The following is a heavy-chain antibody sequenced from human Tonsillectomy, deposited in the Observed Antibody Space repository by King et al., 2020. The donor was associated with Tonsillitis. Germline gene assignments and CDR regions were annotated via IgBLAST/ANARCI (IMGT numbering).Heavy chain of an antibody. CDR3: ARGGNTGIAVAGNPAMDV. D-gene: IGHD6-19*01. V-gene: IGHV4-34*01. CDR2: INHSGST. J-gene: IGHJ6*02. CDR1: GGSFSGYY. Sequence: VQLQQWGAGLLKPSETLSLTCAVYGGSFSGYYWSWIRQPPGKGLEWIGEINHSGSTNYNPSLKSRVTISVDTSKNQFSLKLSSVTAADTAVYYCARGGNTGIAVAGNPAMDVWGQGTTVTVSS.